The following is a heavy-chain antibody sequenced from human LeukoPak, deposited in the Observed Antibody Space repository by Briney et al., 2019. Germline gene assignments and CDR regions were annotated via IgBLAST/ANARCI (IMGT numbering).Heavy chain of an antibody. CDR3: ARISPETYSGSSPFDY. D-gene: IGHD1-26*01. J-gene: IGHJ4*02. Sequence: SGPKLVNHTQTLTLTCSFSGFSLSTTGMRLNCIRQPPPKALEWIAPIDWDDDKFYSTSLKTSRTSAKDTSKEQVVLTMTNMGSVDTATYYRARISPETYSGSSPFDYWGQGTLVTGSS. V-gene: IGHV2-70*04. CDR1: GFSLSTTGMR. CDR2: IDWDDDK.